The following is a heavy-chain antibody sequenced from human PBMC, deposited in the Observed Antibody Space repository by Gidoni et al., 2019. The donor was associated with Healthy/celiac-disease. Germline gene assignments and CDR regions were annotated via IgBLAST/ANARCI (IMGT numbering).Heavy chain of an antibody. Sequence: QLHLQEPGPGLVKPSETLSLPCTVPGGSISSSSDYWGWIRQPPGKGLEWIGSIYYRGSTYYNPSLKSRVTISVDTSKNQFSLKLSSVTAADTAVYYCARLSDYYGMDVWGQGTTVTVSS. CDR3: ARLSDYYGMDV. CDR1: GGSISSSSDY. J-gene: IGHJ6*02. CDR2: IYYRGST. V-gene: IGHV4-39*01.